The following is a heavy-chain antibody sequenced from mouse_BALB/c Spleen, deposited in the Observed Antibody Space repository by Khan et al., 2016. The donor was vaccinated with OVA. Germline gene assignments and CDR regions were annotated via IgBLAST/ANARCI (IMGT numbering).Heavy chain of an antibody. CDR3: ARQPYYHYYIMDY. Sequence: VELVESGPGLVAPSQSLSITCTISGVSLTNYGVHWVRQPPGKGLEWLVVIWSDGSTTYNTALKSRLSISKDNSKCQVFLKMNSLQTDDTAMYFCARQPYYHYYIMDYWGQGTSVTVSS. J-gene: IGHJ4*01. V-gene: IGHV2-6-1*01. CDR2: IWSDGST. D-gene: IGHD2-10*01. CDR1: GVSLTNYG.